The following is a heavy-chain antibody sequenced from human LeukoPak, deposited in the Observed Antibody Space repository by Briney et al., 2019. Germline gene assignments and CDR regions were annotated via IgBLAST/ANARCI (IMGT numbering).Heavy chain of an antibody. Sequence: GASVTVSCKVSGYTLTELSMHWVRQAPGKGLEWMGGFDPEDGETIYAQKFQGRVTMTGDTSTDTAYMELSSLRSEDTAVYYCATSTYYYDSSGYYYFDYWGQGTLVTVSS. CDR2: FDPEDGET. V-gene: IGHV1-24*01. J-gene: IGHJ4*02. CDR1: GYTLTELS. CDR3: ATSTYYYDSSGYYYFDY. D-gene: IGHD3-22*01.